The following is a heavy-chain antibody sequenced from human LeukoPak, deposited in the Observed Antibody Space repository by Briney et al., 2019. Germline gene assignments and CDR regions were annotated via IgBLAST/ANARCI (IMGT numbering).Heavy chain of an antibody. CDR3: AKDRHPARTDGYYFDY. J-gene: IGHJ4*02. CDR1: AFTFSAYG. Sequence: GGSLRLPCAASAFTFSAYGMHWVRPAPGKGLDWVAVISHDANNRYYADSVKGRFTISRDNSKNTLYLQMNSLRAEDTAVYYCAKDRHPARTDGYYFDYWGQGTLVTVSS. D-gene: IGHD5-24*01. CDR2: ISHDANNR. V-gene: IGHV3-30*18.